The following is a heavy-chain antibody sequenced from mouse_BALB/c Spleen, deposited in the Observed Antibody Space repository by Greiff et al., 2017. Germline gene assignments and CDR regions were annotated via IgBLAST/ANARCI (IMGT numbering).Heavy chain of an antibody. Sequence: EVMLVESGGGLVKPGGSLKLSCAASGFTFSSYAMSWVRQSPEKRLEWVAEISSGGSYTYYPDTVTGRFTISRDNAKNTLYLEMSSLRSEDTAMYYCARGTMITDWYFDVWGAGTTVTVSS. CDR3: ARGTMITDWYFDV. CDR2: ISSGGSYT. CDR1: GFTFSSYA. J-gene: IGHJ1*01. V-gene: IGHV5-9-4*01. D-gene: IGHD2-4*01.